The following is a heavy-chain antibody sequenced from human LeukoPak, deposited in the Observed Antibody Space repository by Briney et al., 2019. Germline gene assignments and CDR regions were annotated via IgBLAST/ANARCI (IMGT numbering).Heavy chain of an antibody. CDR2: IYHSGST. CDR3: ARHYGSRGWFAP. V-gene: IGHV4-30-2*01. CDR1: GGSISSGGYY. D-gene: IGHD6-13*01. Sequence: PSQTLSLTCTVSGGSISSGGYYWSWIRQPPGKGLEWIGYIYHSGSTYYNPSLKSRVTISVDRSKNQFSLKLSSVTAADTAVYYCARHYGSRGWFAPWGQGTLVTVSS. J-gene: IGHJ5*02.